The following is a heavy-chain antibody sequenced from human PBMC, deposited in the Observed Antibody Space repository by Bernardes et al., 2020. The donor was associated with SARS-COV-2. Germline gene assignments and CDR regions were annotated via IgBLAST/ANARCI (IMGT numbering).Heavy chain of an antibody. D-gene: IGHD2-15*01. Sequence: ASLRLSCAASGLTFSSFWMHWVRQVPGKGLVWVSRINEDGTITDYADSVKGRFTISRDNAKNTLFLHMNSLRAEDTAVYYCARDVVGKEDFWGQGTLVTVSS. CDR3: ARDVVGKEDF. CDR2: INEDGTIT. J-gene: IGHJ4*02. V-gene: IGHV3-74*01. CDR1: GLTFSSFW.